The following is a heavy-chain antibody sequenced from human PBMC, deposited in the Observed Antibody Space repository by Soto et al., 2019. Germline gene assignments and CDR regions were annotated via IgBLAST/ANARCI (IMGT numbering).Heavy chain of an antibody. Sequence: SETLSLTCAVYGGSFSGYYWSWIRQPPGKGLEWIGEINHSGSTNYNPSLKSRVTISVDTSKNQFSLKLSSVTAADTAVYYCARRRQVYYYYGMDVWGQGTPVTVYS. CDR3: ARRRQVYYYYGMDV. CDR2: INHSGST. J-gene: IGHJ6*02. V-gene: IGHV4-34*01. CDR1: GGSFSGYY.